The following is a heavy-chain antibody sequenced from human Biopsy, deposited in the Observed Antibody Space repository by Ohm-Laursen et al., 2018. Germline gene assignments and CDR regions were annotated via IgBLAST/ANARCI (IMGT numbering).Heavy chain of an antibody. V-gene: IGHV1-46*01. CDR1: GYSFTKYY. Sequence: SSVKVSCKASGYSFTKYYINWVRQAPGQGLEWMGIINPTGGTTSYAEKFQGRVTLTRDTSTGTVYLELNSLIYEDTALYYCARDETGSSVFGPYYYGMDVWGQGATVTVSS. J-gene: IGHJ6*02. CDR3: ARDETGSSVFGPYYYGMDV. CDR2: INPTGGTT. D-gene: IGHD3-9*01.